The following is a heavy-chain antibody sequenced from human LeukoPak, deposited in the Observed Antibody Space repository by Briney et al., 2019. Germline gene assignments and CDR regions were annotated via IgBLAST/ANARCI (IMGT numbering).Heavy chain of an antibody. J-gene: IGHJ5*02. D-gene: IGHD6-19*01. CDR3: ARGEGYSSGIGGDWFDP. CDR2: IYSGGST. Sequence: PGGSLRLSCAASGFTVSSNYMSWVRQAPGKGLEWVSVIYSGGSTYYADSVKGRFTISRDNSKNTLYLQMNSLRAEDTAVYYCARGEGYSSGIGGDWFDPWGQGTLVTVSS. CDR1: GFTVSSNY. V-gene: IGHV3-53*01.